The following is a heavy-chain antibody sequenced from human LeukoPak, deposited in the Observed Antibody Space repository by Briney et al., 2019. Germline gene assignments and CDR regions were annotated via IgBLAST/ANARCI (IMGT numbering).Heavy chain of an antibody. CDR1: GFTFSSYS. D-gene: IGHD3-22*01. CDR3: ARGENYYDSSGYIDY. CDR2: ISSSSSYI. J-gene: IGHJ4*02. Sequence: GGSLRLSCAASGFTFSSYSMNWVRQAPGKGLEWVSSISSSSSYIYYADSVKGRFTISRDNAKNSLYLQMNSLRAEDTAVYYCARGENYYDSSGYIDYWGQGTLVAVSS. V-gene: IGHV3-21*01.